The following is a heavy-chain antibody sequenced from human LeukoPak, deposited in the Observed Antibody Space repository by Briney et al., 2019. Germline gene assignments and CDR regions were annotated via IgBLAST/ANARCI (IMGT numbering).Heavy chain of an antibody. J-gene: IGHJ3*02. CDR1: GYTFTGYY. V-gene: IGHV1-2*02. CDR3: ARQSSSGYYGPAFDI. D-gene: IGHD3-22*01. Sequence: ASVKVSCKASGYTFTGYYLHWVRQAPGQGLEWMGWINPNSGATTYAQEFQGRVTMTRDTSISTAYMELSSLRSDDTAVYFCARQSSSGYYGPAFDIWGQGTMVTLSS. CDR2: INPNSGAT.